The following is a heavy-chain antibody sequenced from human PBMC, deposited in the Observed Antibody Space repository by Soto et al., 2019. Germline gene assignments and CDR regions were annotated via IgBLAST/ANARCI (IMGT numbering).Heavy chain of an antibody. Sequence: EVQLVKSGGGLVQPGGSLRLSCAASGFTFSSYAMHWVRQAPGKGLEYVSAISSNGGSTYYANSVKGRFTISRDNSKNTLYLQMGSLRAEDMAVYYCARVGGSGSYYYYYMDVWGKGTTVTVSS. J-gene: IGHJ6*03. V-gene: IGHV3-64*01. D-gene: IGHD3-10*01. CDR3: ARVGGSGSYYYYYMDV. CDR2: ISSNGGST. CDR1: GFTFSSYA.